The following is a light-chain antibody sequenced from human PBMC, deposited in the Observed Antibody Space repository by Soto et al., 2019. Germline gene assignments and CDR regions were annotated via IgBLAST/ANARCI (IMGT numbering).Light chain of an antibody. J-gene: IGKJ4*01. CDR1: ENIFKF. CDR3: QHYHAQSIT. CDR2: DAS. V-gene: IGKV1-5*01. Sequence: DILLIQSPATLSASVGDRITITCRASENIFKFLAWYQQRSGSAPNLLIYDASDLEKGVPSRFSGSGSGTEFTLTIDNLQPNDSATYFCQHYHAQSITFGGGTQV.